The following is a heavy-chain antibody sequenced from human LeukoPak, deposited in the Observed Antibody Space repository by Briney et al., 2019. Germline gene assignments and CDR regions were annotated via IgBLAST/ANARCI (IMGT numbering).Heavy chain of an antibody. CDR1: GSTINSYS. J-gene: IGHJ6*02. V-gene: IGHV3-21*01. CDR3: ARGVYCSSTSCSDYYYYYGMDV. Sequence: NSGGPLSLCCGASGSTINSYSMNWLHQAPEKVVEGVSSISSSSSYIYDADSVKGRFTISGANAKNSLNLQMNSLRAEDTAVYCCARGVYCSSTSCSDYYYYYGMDVWGQGTTVTVSS. D-gene: IGHD2-2*01. CDR2: ISSSSSYI.